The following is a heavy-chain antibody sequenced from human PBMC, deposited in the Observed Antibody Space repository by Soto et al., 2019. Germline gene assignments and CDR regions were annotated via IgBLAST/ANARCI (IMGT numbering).Heavy chain of an antibody. CDR3: ARAGELAYGMDV. Sequence: QVQLQELGPGLVKPSQTLSLTCTVSVGSISSGGYYWSWIRQHPGKGLEWIGYIYYSGSTYYNPSLNSLVTRSVDTSKNQFSLKLSSVTAADTAVYYCARAGELAYGMDVWGQGTTVTVS. V-gene: IGHV4-31*01. D-gene: IGHD3-10*01. J-gene: IGHJ6*02. CDR1: VGSISSGGYY. CDR2: IYYSGST.